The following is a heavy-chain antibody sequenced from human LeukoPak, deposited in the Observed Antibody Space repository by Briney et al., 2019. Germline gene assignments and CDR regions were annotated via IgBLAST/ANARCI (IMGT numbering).Heavy chain of an antibody. CDR1: GFIFTNYF. V-gene: IGHV3-7*01. CDR2: IKHDGSEK. J-gene: IGHJ4*02. D-gene: IGHD3-3*01. Sequence: GGSLRLSCAASGFIFTNYFMSGVRQAPGKGLEWVASIKHDGSEKYYVDSVRGRFTISRDNTKNSLYLQMSSLRAEDTAVYCATDRGWRTSGYYLYYFEYWGQGTLVTFSS. CDR3: ATDRGWRTSGYYLYYFEY.